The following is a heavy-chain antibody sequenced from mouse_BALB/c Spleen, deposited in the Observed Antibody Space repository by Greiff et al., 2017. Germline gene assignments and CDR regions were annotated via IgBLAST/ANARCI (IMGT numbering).Heavy chain of an antibody. V-gene: IGHV5-6-4*01. Sequence: DVMLVESGGGLVKPGGSLKLSCAASGFTFSSYTMSWVRQTPEKRLEWVATISSGGSYTYYPDSVKGRFTISRDNAKNTLYLQMSSLKSEDTAMYYCTRNSPYYAMDYWGQGTSVTVSS. CDR2: ISSGGSYT. CDR1: GFTFSSYT. CDR3: TRNSPYYAMDY. J-gene: IGHJ4*01.